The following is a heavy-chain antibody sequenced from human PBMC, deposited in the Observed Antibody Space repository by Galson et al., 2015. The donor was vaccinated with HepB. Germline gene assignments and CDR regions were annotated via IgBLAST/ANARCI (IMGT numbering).Heavy chain of an antibody. CDR3: AKDRGYDWLQLWDY. Sequence: SLRLSCAASGFSFSNYGMHWVRQAPGKGLEWVAVISYSGSNKYYADSVKGRFTISRDNSKNTLYLEMNSLRDEDTAVYYCAKDRGYDWLQLWDYWGQGTLVTVSS. CDR1: GFSFSNYG. D-gene: IGHD3-9*01. CDR2: ISYSGSNK. J-gene: IGHJ4*02. V-gene: IGHV3-30*18.